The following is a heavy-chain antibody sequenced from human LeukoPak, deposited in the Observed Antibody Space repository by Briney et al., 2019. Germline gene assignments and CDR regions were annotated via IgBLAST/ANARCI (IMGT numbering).Heavy chain of an antibody. J-gene: IGHJ6*03. CDR1: GYTLTELS. CDR2: FDPEDGET. V-gene: IGHV1-24*01. Sequence: ASVKVSCKVPGYTLTELSMHWVRQAPGKGLEWMGGFDPEDGETIYAQKFQGRVTMTEDTSTDTAYMELSSLRSEDTAVYYCATVGIAAAGTPAPYYYYYYMDVWGKGTTVTVSS. CDR3: ATVGIAAAGTPAPYYYYYYMDV. D-gene: IGHD6-13*01.